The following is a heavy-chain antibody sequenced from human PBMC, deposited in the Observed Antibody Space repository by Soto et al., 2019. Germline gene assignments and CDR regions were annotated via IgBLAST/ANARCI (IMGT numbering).Heavy chain of an antibody. CDR1: GGTFSSYA. CDR2: IIPIFGTA. Sequence: ASVKVSCKASGGTFSSYAISWVRQAPGQGLEWMGGIIPIFGTANYAQKFQGRVTITADESTSTAYMELSSLRSEDTAVYYCARNYDILTGYYADFDYWGQGTLVTVSS. CDR3: ARNYDILTGYYADFDY. V-gene: IGHV1-69*13. D-gene: IGHD3-9*01. J-gene: IGHJ4*02.